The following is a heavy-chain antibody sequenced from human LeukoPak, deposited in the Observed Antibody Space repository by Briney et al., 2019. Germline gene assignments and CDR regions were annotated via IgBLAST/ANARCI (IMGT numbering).Heavy chain of an antibody. CDR2: ISAYNGNT. CDR1: GYTFTSYG. CDR3: ARDWYLDLSDYFDY. D-gene: IGHD6-13*01. J-gene: IGHJ4*02. Sequence: ASVKVSCKASGYTFTSYGISWVRQAPGQGLEWMGWISAYNGNTNYAQKLQGRVTMTTDTSTSTAYMELRSLKSDDTAVYYCARDWYLDLSDYFDYWGQGTLVTASS. V-gene: IGHV1-18*01.